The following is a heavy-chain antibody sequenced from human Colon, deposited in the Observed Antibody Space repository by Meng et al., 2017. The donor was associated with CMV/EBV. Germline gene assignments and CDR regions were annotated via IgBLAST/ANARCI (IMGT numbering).Heavy chain of an antibody. V-gene: IGHV3-43D*03. Sequence: GESLKISCLASGFTFPNYSMFWARQRPGKGLEWVALISWDYRGPYYADAVKGRFTVSRDNHKNSLSLHMTGLTPDDTAFYYCVKGFLSGSYYPRDAFDIWGQGTMVTVSS. D-gene: IGHD3-10*01. CDR2: ISWDYRGP. J-gene: IGHJ3*02. CDR3: VKGFLSGSYYPRDAFDI. CDR1: GFTFPNYS.